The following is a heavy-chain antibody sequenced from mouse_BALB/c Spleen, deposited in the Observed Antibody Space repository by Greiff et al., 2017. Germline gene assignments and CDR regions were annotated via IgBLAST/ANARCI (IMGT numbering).Heavy chain of an antibody. V-gene: IGHV2-2*02. D-gene: IGHD1-1*01. CDR3: ARVGSSPWFAY. CDR2: IWSGGST. CDR1: GFSLTSYG. Sequence: QVQLQQSGPGLVQPSQSLSITCTVSGFSLTSYGVHWVRQSPGKGLEWLGVIWSGGSTDYNAAFISRLSISKDNSKSQVFFKMNSLQANDTAIYYCARVGSSPWFAYWGQGTLVTVSA. J-gene: IGHJ3*01.